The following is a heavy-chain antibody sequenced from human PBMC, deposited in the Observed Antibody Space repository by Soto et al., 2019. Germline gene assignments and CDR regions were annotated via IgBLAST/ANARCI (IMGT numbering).Heavy chain of an antibody. CDR1: GYSFTSYW. J-gene: IGHJ3*02. CDR2: IYPGDAAT. Sequence: PGEYLKISCKGSGYSFTSYWIGWVRQSPGQGLEWMGFIYPGDAATRSSPSFQGQVTISADKSISTAYLQWSSLKASDTAMYYCAGVSSPYSSSPFDIWGQGTMVTVSS. CDR3: AGVSSPYSSSPFDI. D-gene: IGHD6-13*01. V-gene: IGHV5-51*01.